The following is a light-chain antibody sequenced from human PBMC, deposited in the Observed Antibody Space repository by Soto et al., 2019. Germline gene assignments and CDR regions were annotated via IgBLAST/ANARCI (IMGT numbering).Light chain of an antibody. CDR1: QSISSY. V-gene: IGKV1-39*01. CDR3: QQSYLTLTLT. CDR2: AAS. J-gene: IGKJ1*01. Sequence: DIQMTQSPSSLSASVGDRVTITCRASQSISSYLNCYQQKPGKAPQLLIYAASSLQSGVPSRFSGSGSGTDFTITISSLQPEDFSTYYGQQSYLTLTLTFGHETKVETK.